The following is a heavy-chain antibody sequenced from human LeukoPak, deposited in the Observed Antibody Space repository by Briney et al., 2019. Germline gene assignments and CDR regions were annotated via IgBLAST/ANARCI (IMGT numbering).Heavy chain of an antibody. J-gene: IGHJ4*02. V-gene: IGHV5-51*01. CDR2: IYTGDSDT. CDR1: GYTFTSFF. Sequence: GESLKISCKASGYTFTSFFIGWVRQMPGQGLEWMGIIYTGDSDTRYSPSFQGQVTISVDKSISTAYLQWRSLKASDTAMYYCARLEYSSGWRPIDYWGQGTLVTVSS. D-gene: IGHD6-19*01. CDR3: ARLEYSSGWRPIDY.